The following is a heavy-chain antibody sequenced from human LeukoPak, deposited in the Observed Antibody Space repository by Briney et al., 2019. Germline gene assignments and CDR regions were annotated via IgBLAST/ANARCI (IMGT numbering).Heavy chain of an antibody. D-gene: IGHD2-2*01. CDR1: GGSISSYY. Sequence: SETLSLTCTVSGGSISSYYWSWIRQPPGKGLEWIGYIYYSGSTNYNPSLKSRVTISVDTSKNQFSLKLSSVTAADTAVYYCARSPYCTSTSCYGAGTINYWGQGSLVIVSS. J-gene: IGHJ4*02. CDR3: ARSPYCTSTSCYGAGTINY. CDR2: IYYSGST. V-gene: IGHV4-59*01.